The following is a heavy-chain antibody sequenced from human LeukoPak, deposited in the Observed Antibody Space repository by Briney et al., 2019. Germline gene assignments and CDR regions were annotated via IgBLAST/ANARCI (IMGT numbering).Heavy chain of an antibody. Sequence: PGGSLRLSCAASGLTVSSNSMSWVRQAPGKGLEWVSFIYSGGSTYYADSVKGRFTISRDNAKNTLYLQMNSLRAEDTAVYYCASLGDTDYWGQGTLVTVSS. CDR2: IYSGGST. J-gene: IGHJ4*02. CDR3: ASLGDTDY. V-gene: IGHV3-53*01. D-gene: IGHD2-21*01. CDR1: GLTVSSNS.